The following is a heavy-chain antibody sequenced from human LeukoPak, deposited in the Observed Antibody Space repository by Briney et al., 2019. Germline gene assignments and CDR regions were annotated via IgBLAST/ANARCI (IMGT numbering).Heavy chain of an antibody. V-gene: IGHV3-49*03. Sequence: GSLRLSCTASGFTFGDYAMSWFRQAPGKGLEWVGFIRSKAYGGTTEYAASVKGRFTISRDDSKSIAYLQTNSLKTEDTAVYYCTRGKELPMVLWDHDAFDIWGQGTMVTVSS. CDR1: GFTFGDYA. D-gene: IGHD2/OR15-2a*01. J-gene: IGHJ3*02. CDR3: TRGKELPMVLWDHDAFDI. CDR2: IRSKAYGGTT.